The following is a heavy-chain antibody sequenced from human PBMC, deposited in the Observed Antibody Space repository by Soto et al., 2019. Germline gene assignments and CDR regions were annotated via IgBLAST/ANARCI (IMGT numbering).Heavy chain of an antibody. CDR1: GFVYNTYA. CDR2: IWNDGSKK. CDR3: VRGIPFQYSNNWLHWYFDL. J-gene: IGHJ2*01. D-gene: IGHD1-1*01. V-gene: IGHV3-33*01. Sequence: VQLVESGGGVVQPGMSLRLSCAASGFVYNTYAMHWVRLSPGKGLEWVALIWNDGSKKYYVDSVKGRFTISRDNSQNTLNLQMDSLRAEDTAVYFCVRGIPFQYSNNWLHWYFDLWGRGTQLTVSS.